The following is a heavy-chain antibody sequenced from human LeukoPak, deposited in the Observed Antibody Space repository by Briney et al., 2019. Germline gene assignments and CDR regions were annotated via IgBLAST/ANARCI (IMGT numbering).Heavy chain of an antibody. CDR1: GYTFSGYY. D-gene: IGHD3-22*01. V-gene: IGHV1-2*02. Sequence: GASVKVSCKASGYTFSGYYIHWVRQAPGQGLEWMGWINPKSGDTNYAQKFQGRVTMTTDTSISTAYMELTSLRSDDTAVYYCARGSYDSRDLEYFHHWDQGTLVTVSS. CDR3: ARGSYDSRDLEYFHH. CDR2: INPKSGDT. J-gene: IGHJ1*01.